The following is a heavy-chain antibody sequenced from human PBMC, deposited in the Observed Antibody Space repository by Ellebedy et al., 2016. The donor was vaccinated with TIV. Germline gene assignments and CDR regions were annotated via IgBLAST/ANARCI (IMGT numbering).Heavy chain of an antibody. J-gene: IGHJ4*02. V-gene: IGHV2-70*04. Sequence: SGPTLVXPTQTLTLPCTFSGFSLSTTALRVSWIRQPPGRALEWPARIDWDDDKFYNTSLKTRLTISKDTSKNQVVLTMTNMEPADTGTYYCTRISGGNYAFDYWGQGTLVTVSS. CDR2: IDWDDDK. D-gene: IGHD1-7*01. CDR3: TRISGGNYAFDY. CDR1: GFSLSTTALR.